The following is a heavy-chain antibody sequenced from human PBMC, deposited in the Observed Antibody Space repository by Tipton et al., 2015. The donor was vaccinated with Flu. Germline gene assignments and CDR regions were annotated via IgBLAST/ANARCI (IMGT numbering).Heavy chain of an antibody. V-gene: IGHV4-59*01. D-gene: IGHD3-3*01. Sequence: TLSLTCSVSGGSIRSTYWSWIRQPPGKGLEWIGYMFYSGSTNYNPSLRSRVTMSVDTSKNQFSLKLSSVTAADTAVYYCAREVTIFGVGRTYWYFDLWGRGTLVTVSS. J-gene: IGHJ2*01. CDR1: GGSIRSTY. CDR3: AREVTIFGVGRTYWYFDL. CDR2: MFYSGST.